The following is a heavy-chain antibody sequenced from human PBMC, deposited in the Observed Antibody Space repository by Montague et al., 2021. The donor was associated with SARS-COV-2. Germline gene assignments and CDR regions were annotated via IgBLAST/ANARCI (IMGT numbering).Heavy chain of an antibody. V-gene: IGHV4-31*03. D-gene: IGHD3-3*01. CDR1: GDYISAGGYY. CDR3: AKHHPDGAFWSGTKWFDP. CDR2: IYYSGRT. Sequence: TLSLTCTVSGDYISAGGYYWSWIRQHPGKGLEWIGNIYYSGRTSYNPSLKSRVTISIATSANQLSLMMTSVTAADTAVYYCAKHHPDGAFWSGTKWFDPWGPGTRVTVSS. J-gene: IGHJ5*02.